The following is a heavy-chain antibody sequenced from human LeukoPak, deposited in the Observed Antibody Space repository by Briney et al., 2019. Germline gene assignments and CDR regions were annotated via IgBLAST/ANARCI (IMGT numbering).Heavy chain of an antibody. V-gene: IGHV1-69*13. D-gene: IGHD2-15*01. Sequence: ASVKVSCKASGGTFSSYAISWVRQAPGQGLEWMGGIIPIFGTVNYAQKFQGRVTITADESTSTAYMELSSLRSEDTAVYYCATGYCSGGSCFDYWGQGTLVTVSS. J-gene: IGHJ4*02. CDR2: IIPIFGTV. CDR1: GGTFSSYA. CDR3: ATGYCSGGSCFDY.